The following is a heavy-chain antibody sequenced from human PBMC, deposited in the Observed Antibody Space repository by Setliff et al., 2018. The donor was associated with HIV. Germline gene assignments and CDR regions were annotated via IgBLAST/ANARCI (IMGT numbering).Heavy chain of an antibody. J-gene: IGHJ6*02. CDR2: SIPILGIP. CDR3: ARGKGVGGVIITGGLDV. V-gene: IGHV1-69*10. D-gene: IGHD3-10*01. Sequence: SVKVSCKVSGGTFSSYAINWVRQAPGQGLEWMGGSIPILGIPNYALKFHDRVTMTRDTSITTLYMELSSLTSEDTAVYYCARGKGVGGVIITGGLDVWGQGTTVTVS. CDR1: GGTFSSYA.